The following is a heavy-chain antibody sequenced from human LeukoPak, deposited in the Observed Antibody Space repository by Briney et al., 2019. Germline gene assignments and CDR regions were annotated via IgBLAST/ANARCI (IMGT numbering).Heavy chain of an antibody. Sequence: PSETLSLTCSFSGGSISNYYWSWVRQPPGKGLEWIGYIYYSGSTDYNPSLKSRVTISIDTSKNHFSLRLSSVTAADTASYYCARGYAYGPNYYFEYWGQGTLVTVSS. CDR2: IYYSGST. D-gene: IGHD5-18*01. J-gene: IGHJ4*02. CDR3: ARGYAYGPNYYFEY. V-gene: IGHV4-59*01. CDR1: GGSISNYY.